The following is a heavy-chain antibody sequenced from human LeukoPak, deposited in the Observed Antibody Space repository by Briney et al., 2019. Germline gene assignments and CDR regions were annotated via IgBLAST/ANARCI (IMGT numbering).Heavy chain of an antibody. Sequence: SETLSLTCTVSGYSISTGYYWGWIRQPPGKGLEWIGSIYHSGSTYYNPSLKSRVTISVDTSKNQFSLKLSSVTAADTAVYYCARQLTDKRWLAFDYWGQGTLVTVSS. V-gene: IGHV4-38-2*02. J-gene: IGHJ4*02. CDR1: GYSISTGYY. CDR3: ARQLTDKRWLAFDY. D-gene: IGHD5-24*01. CDR2: IYHSGST.